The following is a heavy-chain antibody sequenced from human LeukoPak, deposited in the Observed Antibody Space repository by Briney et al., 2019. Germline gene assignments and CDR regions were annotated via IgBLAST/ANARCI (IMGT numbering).Heavy chain of an antibody. J-gene: IGHJ4*02. V-gene: IGHV1-69*13. CDR2: IIPIFGTA. D-gene: IGHD3-22*01. CDR1: GGTFSSYA. Sequence: ASVKVSCKASGGTFSSYAISWVRQAPGQWLEWMGGIIPIFGTANYAQKFQGRVTITADESTNTAYMQLSSLRSEDTAVYYCARSLGPKAEESSGYYLNWGQGTLVTVSS. CDR3: ARSLGPKAEESSGYYLN.